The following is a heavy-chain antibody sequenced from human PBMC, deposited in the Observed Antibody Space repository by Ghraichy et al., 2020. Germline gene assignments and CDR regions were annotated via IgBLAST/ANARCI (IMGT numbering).Heavy chain of an antibody. D-gene: IGHD2-15*01. J-gene: IGHJ4*02. CDR3: ARGGGSFDY. CDR1: GFTLSNYW. V-gene: IGHV3-7*02. CDR2: IKQDGSDK. Sequence: GGSLRLSCAASGFTLSNYWMSWIRQAPGKGPEWVANIKQDGSDKYYVDSVKGRFTISRDNAKNSLYLQMDSLRAEDTAVYYCARGGGSFDYWGQGTLVTVSS.